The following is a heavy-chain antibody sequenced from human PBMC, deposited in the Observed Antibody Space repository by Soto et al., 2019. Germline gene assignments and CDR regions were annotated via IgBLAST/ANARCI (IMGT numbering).Heavy chain of an antibody. Sequence: GASVKVSCKASGYTFTNYGISWVRQAPGQGLEWMGWISAYNGNTNYAQKVQGRVTMTTDTSTSTAYMELRSLRSDGTALYYCARDPSIVGASALDYWGQGTLVTVSS. CDR2: ISAYNGNT. D-gene: IGHD1-26*01. CDR3: ARDPSIVGASALDY. V-gene: IGHV1-18*01. J-gene: IGHJ4*02. CDR1: GYTFTNYG.